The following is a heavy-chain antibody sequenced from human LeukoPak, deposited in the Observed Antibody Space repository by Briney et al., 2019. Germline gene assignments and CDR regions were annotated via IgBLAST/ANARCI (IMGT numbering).Heavy chain of an antibody. V-gene: IGHV3-30*02. CDR2: IRYDGSNK. J-gene: IGHJ4*02. Sequence: GGSLRLSCAASGFTFSSYGMHWVRQAPGQGLEWVTFIRYDGSNKYYADSVKGRFTISRDNSKNTLYLQMNSLRAEDTAVYYCASYYGSGSYYPIYYWGQGTLVTVSS. D-gene: IGHD3-10*01. CDR1: GFTFSSYG. CDR3: ASYYGSGSYYPIYY.